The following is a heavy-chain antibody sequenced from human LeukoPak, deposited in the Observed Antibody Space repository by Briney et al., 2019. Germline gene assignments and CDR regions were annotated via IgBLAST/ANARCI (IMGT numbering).Heavy chain of an antibody. CDR1: GGTFSSYA. Sequence: ASVKVSCKASGGTFSSYAISWVRQAPGQGLGWMGGIIPIFGTANYAQKFQGRVTITTDESTSTAYMELSSLRSEDTAVYYCARSYYYDSSGYSLYAFDIWGQGTMVTVSS. CDR3: ARSYYYDSSGYSLYAFDI. J-gene: IGHJ3*02. CDR2: IIPIFGTA. D-gene: IGHD3-22*01. V-gene: IGHV1-69*05.